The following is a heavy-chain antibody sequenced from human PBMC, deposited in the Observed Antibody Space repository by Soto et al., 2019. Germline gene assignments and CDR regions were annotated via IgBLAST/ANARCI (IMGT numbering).Heavy chain of an antibody. CDR3: ARDWITDGNSVPWFDP. CDR1: GFTFSSYA. J-gene: IGHJ5*02. CDR2: ISYDGSNK. V-gene: IGHV3-30-3*01. Sequence: GGSLRLSCAASGFTFSSYAMHWVRQAPGKGLEWVAVISYDGSNKYYADSVKGRFTISRDNSKNTLYLQMNSLGAEDTAVYYCARDWITDGNSVPWFDPWGQGTLVTVSS. D-gene: IGHD2-2*03.